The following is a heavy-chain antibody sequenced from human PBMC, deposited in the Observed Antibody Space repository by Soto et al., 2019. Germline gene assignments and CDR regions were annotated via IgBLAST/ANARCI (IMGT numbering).Heavy chain of an antibody. CDR3: TTDLLWFGELEDYLDY. V-gene: IGHV3-15*07. J-gene: IGHJ4*02. CDR2: IKSKTDGGTT. D-gene: IGHD3-10*01. CDR1: GVTFSNAW. Sequence: GGSLRLSCASSGVTFSNAWMNWVRQAPGKGLEWVGRIKSKTDGGTTDYAAPVKGRFTISRDDSKNTLYLQMNSLKTEDTAVYYCTTDLLWFGELEDYLDYWGQGTLVTVSS.